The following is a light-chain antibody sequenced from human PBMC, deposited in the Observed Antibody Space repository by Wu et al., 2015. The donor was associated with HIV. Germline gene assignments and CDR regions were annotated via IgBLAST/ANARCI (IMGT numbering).Light chain of an antibody. CDR3: QQANVYPPT. Sequence: DIQMTQSPSSVSASVGDRVTVACRASQDVNIWLAWYQQKPGLAPKLLIYRASTLQSGVPSRFSGSGSGTEFTLTITSLQPEDFATYYCQQANVYPPTFGGGTNVGIK. J-gene: IGKJ4*01. CDR2: RAS. V-gene: IGKV1D-12*01. CDR1: QDVNIW.